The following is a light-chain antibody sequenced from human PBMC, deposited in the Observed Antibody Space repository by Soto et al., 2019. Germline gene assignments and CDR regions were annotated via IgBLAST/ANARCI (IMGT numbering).Light chain of an antibody. J-gene: IGKJ4*01. CDR3: QQYDSWPLT. V-gene: IGKV3-15*01. CDR1: QSINNK. CDR2: AAS. Sequence: EIVMTQSPATLSVSPGERVTVSCRASQSINNKLAWYQQKPGRAPRLLFYAASTRATGIPARFSGGGSGTEFTLTISSLQSEDFAVYYCQQYDSWPLTFGGGTKVAI.